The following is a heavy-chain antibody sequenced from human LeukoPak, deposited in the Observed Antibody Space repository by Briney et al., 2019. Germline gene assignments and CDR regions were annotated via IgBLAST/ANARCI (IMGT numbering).Heavy chain of an antibody. Sequence: GASVKVSCKASGYTFTGYYMHWVRQAPGQGLEWMGWINPNSGGTNYAQKFQGRVTMSRYTSISTAYMELSRLRSDDTAVYYCARGPPHIVVVPAAIPRYNWFDPWGQGTLVTVSS. CDR2: INPNSGGT. CDR3: ARGPPHIVVVPAAIPRYNWFDP. V-gene: IGHV1-2*02. CDR1: GYTFTGYY. J-gene: IGHJ5*02. D-gene: IGHD2-2*01.